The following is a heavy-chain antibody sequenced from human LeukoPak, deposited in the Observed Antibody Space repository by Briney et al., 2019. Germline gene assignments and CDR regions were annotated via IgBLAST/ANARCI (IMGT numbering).Heavy chain of an antibody. J-gene: IGHJ4*02. V-gene: IGHV4-34*01. CDR2: INHSRST. CDR3: ARRPYSSGWYFDY. Sequence: PSETLSLTCAVYGGSFSGYYWSWIRQPPGKGLEWIGEINHSRSTNYNPSLKSRVTISVDTSKNQFSLKLSSVTAADTAVYYCARRPYSSGWYFDYWGQGTLVTVSS. D-gene: IGHD6-19*01. CDR1: GGSFSGYY.